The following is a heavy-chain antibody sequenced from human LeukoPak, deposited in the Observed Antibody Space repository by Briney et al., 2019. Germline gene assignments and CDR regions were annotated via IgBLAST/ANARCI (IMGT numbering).Heavy chain of an antibody. J-gene: IGHJ4*02. Sequence: SQTLSLTCAISGDSVSSKSASWNWIRQSPSRGLEWLGRTYSRSKWFNDYAVFVKSRVTINPDTSKNQFSLHLSSVTPDDTAVYYCARGTGSLDYWGQGTLVTVSS. D-gene: IGHD1-26*01. V-gene: IGHV6-1*01. CDR1: GDSVSSKSAS. CDR3: ARGTGSLDY. CDR2: TYSRSKWFN.